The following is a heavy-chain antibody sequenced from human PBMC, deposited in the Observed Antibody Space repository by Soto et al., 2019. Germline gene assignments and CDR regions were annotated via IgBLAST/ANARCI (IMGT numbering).Heavy chain of an antibody. CDR3: AKGFLDDFWSGYSPDAFDI. V-gene: IGHV3-9*01. J-gene: IGHJ3*02. D-gene: IGHD3-3*01. CDR1: GVTFDDYA. CDR2: ISWNSGSI. Sequence: PGGSLRLSCAASGVTFDDYAMHWVRQAPGKGLEWVSGISWNSGSIGYADSVKGRFTISRDNAKNSLYLQMNSLRAEDTALYYCAKGFLDDFWSGYSPDAFDIWGQGTMVTVSS.